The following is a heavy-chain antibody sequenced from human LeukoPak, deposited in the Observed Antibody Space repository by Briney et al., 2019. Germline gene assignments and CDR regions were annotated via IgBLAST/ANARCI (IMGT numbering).Heavy chain of an antibody. Sequence: ASVKVSCKASGYTFITYFLHWVRQAPGQGLEWMGMINPNAGSTNYAQSFQGRVTMTRDTSTSTVYMELTSLTSEDTAVYYCAREAPGGYFDYGGQRPLVTVSS. J-gene: IGHJ4*02. CDR1: GYTFITYF. CDR3: AREAPGGYFDY. CDR2: INPNAGST. D-gene: IGHD3-16*01. V-gene: IGHV1-46*01.